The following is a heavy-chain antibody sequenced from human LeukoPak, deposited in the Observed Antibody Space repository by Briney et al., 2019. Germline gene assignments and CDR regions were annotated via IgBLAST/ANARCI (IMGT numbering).Heavy chain of an antibody. J-gene: IGHJ4*02. CDR3: ASTSTVTTSFAFDY. CDR2: ISAYNGNT. Sequence: ASVKVSCKASGYTFTSYGISWVRQAPGQGLEWMGWISAYNGNTNYAQKLQGRVTMTTDTSTSTAYMELRSLRSDGTAVYYCASTSTVTTSFAFDYWGQGTLVTVSS. V-gene: IGHV1-18*01. CDR1: GYTFTSYG. D-gene: IGHD4-17*01.